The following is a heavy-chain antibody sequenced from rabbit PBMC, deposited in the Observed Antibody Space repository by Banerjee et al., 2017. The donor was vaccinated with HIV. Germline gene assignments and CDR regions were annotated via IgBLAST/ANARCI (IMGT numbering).Heavy chain of an antibody. D-gene: IGHD4-1*01. CDR1: GFDFSIYY. V-gene: IGHV1S47*01. CDR3: ARDLAGVIGWNFNL. Sequence: QEQLEESGGGLVQPGGSLKLSCKASGFDFSIYYMSWVRQAPGKGLEWIACIYAGSSGSTYYASWVNGRFTISRNTNLNTVTLQMTSLTAADTATYFCARDLAGVIGWNFNLWGPGTLVTVS. CDR2: IYAGSSGST. J-gene: IGHJ4*01.